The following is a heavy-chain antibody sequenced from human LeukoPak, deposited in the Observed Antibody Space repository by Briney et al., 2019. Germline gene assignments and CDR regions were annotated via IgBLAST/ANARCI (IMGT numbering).Heavy chain of an antibody. D-gene: IGHD3-3*01. CDR2: INWNGGST. CDR3: ARSSTSGYYDFWSGYYTSHPDY. J-gene: IGHJ4*02. V-gene: IGHV3-20*04. CDR1: GFTFDDYG. Sequence: GGSLRLSCAASGFTFDDYGMSWVRQAPGKGLEWVSGINWNGGSTGYADSVKGRFTISRDNAKNSLYLQMNSLRAEDTALYYCARSSTSGYYDFWSGYYTSHPDYWGQGTLVTVSS.